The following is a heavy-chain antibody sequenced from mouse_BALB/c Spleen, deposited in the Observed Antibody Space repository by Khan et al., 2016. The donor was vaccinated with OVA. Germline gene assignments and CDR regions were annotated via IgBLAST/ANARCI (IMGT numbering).Heavy chain of an antibody. Sequence: EVVLVESGPGLVKPSQSLSLTCTVTGYSITSDYAWNWIRQFPGNKLEWMGYISYSGNTTYNPSLKSRISITRDTSENQFFLQLNSVTIEDTATYYCARIYGGDFDYWGQGTTLTVSS. J-gene: IGHJ2*01. D-gene: IGHD1-1*01. V-gene: IGHV3-2*02. CDR3: ARIYGGDFDY. CDR2: ISYSGNT. CDR1: GYSITSDYA.